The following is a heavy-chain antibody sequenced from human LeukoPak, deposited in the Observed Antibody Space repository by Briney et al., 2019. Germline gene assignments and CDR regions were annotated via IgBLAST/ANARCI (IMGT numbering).Heavy chain of an antibody. CDR2: INHSGST. V-gene: IGHV4-34*01. J-gene: IGHJ4*02. CDR3: ARTNYYDSSGYQITDC. D-gene: IGHD3-22*01. CDR1: GGSFSGYY. Sequence: SETLSLTCAVYGGSFSGYYWSWIRQPPGKGLEWIGEINHSGSTNYNPSLKSRVTISVDTSKNQFSLKLSSVTAADTAVYYCARTNYYDSSGYQITDCWGQGTLVTVSS.